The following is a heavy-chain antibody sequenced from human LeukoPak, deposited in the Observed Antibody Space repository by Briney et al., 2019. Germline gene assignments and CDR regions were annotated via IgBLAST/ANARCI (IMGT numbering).Heavy chain of an antibody. V-gene: IGHV4-31*03. CDR2: IFYSGST. CDR3: ARDLRGIRGVGSNWFDP. Sequence: SQTLSLTCSVSGDSISRGGYYWSWIHQHPGKGLEWIGYIFYSGSTYYNPSLKSRLNISVDTSKNQFSLMLTSVTAADTAVYYCARDLRGIRGVGSNWFDPWGQGTLVTVSS. D-gene: IGHD3-10*01. CDR1: GDSISRGGYY. J-gene: IGHJ5*02.